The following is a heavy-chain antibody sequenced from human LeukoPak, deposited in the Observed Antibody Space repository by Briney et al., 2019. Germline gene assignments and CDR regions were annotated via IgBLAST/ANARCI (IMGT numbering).Heavy chain of an antibody. Sequence: PSETLSLTCTVSGGSISSYYWSWIRQPPGKGLEWIGYIYYSGSTNYNPSLKSRVTISVDTSKNQLSLKLSSVTAADTAVYYCARHFSGSYLLGYFDYWGQGTLVTVSS. CDR1: GGSISSYY. J-gene: IGHJ4*02. D-gene: IGHD1-26*01. V-gene: IGHV4-59*08. CDR3: ARHFSGSYLLGYFDY. CDR2: IYYSGST.